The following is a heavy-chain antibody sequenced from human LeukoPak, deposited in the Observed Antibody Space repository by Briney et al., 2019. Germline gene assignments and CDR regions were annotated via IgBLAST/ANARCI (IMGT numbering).Heavy chain of an antibody. J-gene: IGHJ6*03. CDR1: GFTFSTYW. V-gene: IGHV3-7*04. CDR3: ARVLGDYSNWVYYYYMDV. D-gene: IGHD4-11*01. CDR2: IKQDGSKI. Sequence: GGSLRLSCAASGFTFSTYWMSWVRQTPGKGLEWVANIKQDGSKIYYVDSVKGRFTISRDNAKNSLYLQMNSLRAEDTAVYYCARVLGDYSNWVYYYYMDVWGKGTTVTVSS.